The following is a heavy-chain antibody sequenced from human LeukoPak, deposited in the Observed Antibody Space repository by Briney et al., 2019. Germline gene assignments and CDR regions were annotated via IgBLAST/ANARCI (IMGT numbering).Heavy chain of an antibody. CDR3: ARDKGYYDFWSGLSDYYYMDV. Sequence: SVKVSCKASGYTFTSYDINWVRQAPGQGLEWMGRIIPIFGTANYAQKFQGRVTITADKSTSTAYMELSSLRSEDTAVYYCARDKGYYDFWSGLSDYYYMDVWGKGTTVTVSS. D-gene: IGHD3-3*01. V-gene: IGHV1-69*06. CDR1: GYTFTSYD. J-gene: IGHJ6*03. CDR2: IIPIFGTA.